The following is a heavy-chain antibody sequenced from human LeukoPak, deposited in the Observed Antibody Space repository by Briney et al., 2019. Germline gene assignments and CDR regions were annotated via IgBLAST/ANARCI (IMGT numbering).Heavy chain of an antibody. D-gene: IGHD1-14*01. CDR2: IAYDGSRA. Sequence: GGSLRLSCAGSGFTFGGYGMRWFRQTPGKGLEWVAVIAYDGSRAFYADSVKGRFTISRENSKNTMSVQMDDLRAEDTAVYYCTRYNNDHFDYWGQGTLVTVSS. CDR1: GFTFGGYG. V-gene: IGHV3-33*01. J-gene: IGHJ4*02. CDR3: TRYNNDHFDY.